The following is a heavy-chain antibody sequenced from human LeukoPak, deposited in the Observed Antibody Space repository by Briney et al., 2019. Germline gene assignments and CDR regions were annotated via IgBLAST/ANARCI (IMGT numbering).Heavy chain of an antibody. CDR2: IYYSGST. J-gene: IGHJ4*02. CDR1: GVSISSYY. D-gene: IGHD2-15*01. Sequence: SETLSLTCTVSGVSISSYYWSWIRQPPGKGLEWIGYIYYSGSTNYNPSLKSRVTISVDTSKNQFSLKLSSVTAADTAVYYCARGRCSGGSCYTDYWGQGTLVTVSS. V-gene: IGHV4-59*01. CDR3: ARGRCSGGSCYTDY.